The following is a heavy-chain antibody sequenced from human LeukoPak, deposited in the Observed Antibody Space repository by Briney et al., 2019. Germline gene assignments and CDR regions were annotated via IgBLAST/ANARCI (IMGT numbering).Heavy chain of an antibody. CDR1: GFTFSSYA. CDR2: ISGSGGST. D-gene: IGHD2-2*01. Sequence: GGSLRLSCAASGFTFSSYAMSWVRQAPGKGLEWVSAISGSGGSTYYADSVKGRFTISRDNSKNTLYLQMNSLRAEDTAVYYCAKAPPVYCSSTSCYLFDYWGQGTLVTVSS. J-gene: IGHJ4*02. V-gene: IGHV3-23*01. CDR3: AKAPPVYCSSTSCYLFDY.